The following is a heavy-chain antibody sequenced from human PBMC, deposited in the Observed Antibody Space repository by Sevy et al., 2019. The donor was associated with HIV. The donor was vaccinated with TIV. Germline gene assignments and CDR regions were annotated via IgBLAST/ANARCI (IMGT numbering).Heavy chain of an antibody. CDR2: ISSSSSTI. J-gene: IGHJ4*02. D-gene: IGHD4-17*01. Sequence: GGSLRLSCAASGFTFSSYSMNWVCQAPGKGLEWVSYISSSSSTIYYADSVKGRFTISRDNAKNSLYLQMNSLRDEDTAVYYCARDANDYGDLDFDYWGQGTLVTVSS. CDR3: ARDANDYGDLDFDY. CDR1: GFTFSSYS. V-gene: IGHV3-48*02.